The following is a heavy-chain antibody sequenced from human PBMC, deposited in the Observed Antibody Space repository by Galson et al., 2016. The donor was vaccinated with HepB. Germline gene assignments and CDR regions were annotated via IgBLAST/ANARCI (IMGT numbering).Heavy chain of an antibody. J-gene: IGHJ4*02. CDR3: ATDFDRGFSYENY. CDR2: IYYSGTT. D-gene: IGHD5-18*01. V-gene: IGHV4-39*02. Sequence: SETLSLTCAVSGASISSGSHYWGWIRQPPGKRLEWIASIYYSGTTYYNPSLKSRVTISVDTSKNHFSLKLTSVTAADTAVYFCATDFDRGFSYENYWGQGTLVTVSS. CDR1: GASISSGSHY.